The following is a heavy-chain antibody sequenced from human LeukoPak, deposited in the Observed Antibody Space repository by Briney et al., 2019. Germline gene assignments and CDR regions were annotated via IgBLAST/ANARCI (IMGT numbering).Heavy chain of an antibody. J-gene: IGHJ4*02. V-gene: IGHV7-4-1*02. CDR3: ARVFGRYYDFWSGYLEY. CDR1: GYTFTSYA. D-gene: IGHD3-3*01. Sequence: GASVKVSCKASGYTFTSYAMNWVRQAPGQGLEWMGWINTNTGNPTYAQGYTGRFVFSLDTSVSTAYLHISSLKAEDTAVYCCARVFGRYYDFWSGYLEYWGQGTLVTVSS. CDR2: INTNTGNP.